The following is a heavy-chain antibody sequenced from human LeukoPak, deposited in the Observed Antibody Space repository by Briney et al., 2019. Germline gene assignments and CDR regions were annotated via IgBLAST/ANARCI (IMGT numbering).Heavy chain of an antibody. Sequence: PSETLSLTCAVSGYSISSGYYWGWIRQPAGKGLEWIGSIYHSGSTYYNPSLKSRVTISVDTSKNQFSLKLTSVTAADTAVYYCARYTPSSDCSGGSCHLDYWRQGTLVTVSS. J-gene: IGHJ4*02. D-gene: IGHD2-15*01. V-gene: IGHV4-38-2*01. CDR2: IYHSGST. CDR1: GYSISSGYY. CDR3: ARYTPSSDCSGGSCHLDY.